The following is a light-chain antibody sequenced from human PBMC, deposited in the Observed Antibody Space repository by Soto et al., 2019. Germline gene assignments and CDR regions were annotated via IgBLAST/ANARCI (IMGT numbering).Light chain of an antibody. Sequence: TVMTQSPATLSVSPGERVTLSCRASQSVGSNLPWYQQKPGLAPRVLIYDASTRATVIPARFSGSGSGTEFTLTISSLQSEDFAVYYCQQYDNWPLTFGGGTKVEIK. V-gene: IGKV3-15*01. J-gene: IGKJ4*01. CDR1: QSVGSN. CDR2: DAS. CDR3: QQYDNWPLT.